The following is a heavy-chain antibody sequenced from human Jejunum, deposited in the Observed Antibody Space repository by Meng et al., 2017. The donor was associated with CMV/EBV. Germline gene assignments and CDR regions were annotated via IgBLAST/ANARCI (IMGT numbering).Heavy chain of an antibody. CDR1: SSDQ. D-gene: IGHD1-1*01. CDR2: IYAGAGA. V-gene: IGHV3-53*01. Sequence: SSDQVSWVRQAPGRGLGWVSYIYAGAGADYADSVKGRFTISRDNSKNTVYLQMNNLRAEDTAVYYCTSARLEAIRGYFYRHGIDVWGPGTTVTVSS. CDR3: TSARLEAIRGYFYRHGIDV. J-gene: IGHJ6*02.